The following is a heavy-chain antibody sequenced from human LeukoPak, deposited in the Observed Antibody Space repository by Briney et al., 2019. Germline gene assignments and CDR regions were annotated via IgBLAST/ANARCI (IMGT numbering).Heavy chain of an antibody. CDR1: GGSISSYY. Sequence: PSETLSLTCTVSGGSISSYYWSWIRQPAGKGLEWIGLIYSSGSTSYNPSLKSRVTMSVDTSKKQFSLRLSSVTAADTAVYYCARTPIYYFDNSGYYNWGQGTLVTVSS. D-gene: IGHD3-22*01. J-gene: IGHJ4*02. V-gene: IGHV4-4*07. CDR2: IYSSGST. CDR3: ARTPIYYFDNSGYYN.